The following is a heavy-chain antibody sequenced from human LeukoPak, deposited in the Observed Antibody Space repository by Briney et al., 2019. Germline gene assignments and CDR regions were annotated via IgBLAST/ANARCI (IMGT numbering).Heavy chain of an antibody. D-gene: IGHD6-13*01. V-gene: IGHV3-73*01. J-gene: IGHJ4*02. CDR1: GFTFSGSA. CDR2: IRSKANSYAT. Sequence: PGGSLRLSCAASGFTFSGSAMHWVRQASGKGLEWVGRIRSKANSYATAYAASVKGRFTISRDDSKNTAYLQMNSLKTEDTAVYYCTSRPTATPGIAAAGTDYWGQGTLVTVSS. CDR3: TSRPTATPGIAAAGTDY.